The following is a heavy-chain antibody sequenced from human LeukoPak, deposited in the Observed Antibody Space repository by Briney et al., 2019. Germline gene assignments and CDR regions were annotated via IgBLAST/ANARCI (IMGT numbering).Heavy chain of an antibody. Sequence: GGSLRLACAASGFTFSSYGMCWVRQAPEKGLEWVANIKQDGSEKYYVDSVKGRFTISRDNAKNSLYLQMNSLRAEDTAVYYCARDAIRYGYWGQGTLVTVSS. CDR2: IKQDGSEK. J-gene: IGHJ4*02. CDR1: GFTFSSYG. D-gene: IGHD2-2*02. CDR3: ARDAIRYGY. V-gene: IGHV3-7*01.